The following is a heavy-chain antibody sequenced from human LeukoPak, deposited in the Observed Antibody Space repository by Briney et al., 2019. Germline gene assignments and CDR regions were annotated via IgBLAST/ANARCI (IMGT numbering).Heavy chain of an antibody. CDR3: ATAYSGSYLNFDY. Sequence: GASVKVSCKASGYTFTGYYMHWVRQAPGQGLEWMGWINPNSGGTNYAQKSQGRVTMTRDTSISTAYMELSRLRSDDTAVYYCATAYSGSYLNFDYWGQGTLVTVSS. CDR2: INPNSGGT. V-gene: IGHV1-2*02. D-gene: IGHD1-26*01. J-gene: IGHJ4*02. CDR1: GYTFTGYY.